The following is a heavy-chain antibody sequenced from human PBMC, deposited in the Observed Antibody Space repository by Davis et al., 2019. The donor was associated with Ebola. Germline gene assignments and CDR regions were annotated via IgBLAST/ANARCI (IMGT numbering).Heavy chain of an antibody. V-gene: IGHV4-61*05. CDR3: ARVPGRYSSYFDY. J-gene: IGHJ4*02. CDR2: IYYSGST. Sequence: SETLSLTCTVSGGSISSSSYYWSWIRQPPGKGLEWIGYIYYSGSTNYNPSLKSRVTISVDTSKNQFSLQLNSVTPEDTAVYYCARVPGRYSSYFDYWGQGTLVTVSS. D-gene: IGHD6-13*01. CDR1: GGSISSSSYY.